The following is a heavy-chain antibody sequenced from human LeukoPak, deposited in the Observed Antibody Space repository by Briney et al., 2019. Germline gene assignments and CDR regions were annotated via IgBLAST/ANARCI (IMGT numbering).Heavy chain of an antibody. J-gene: IGHJ3*02. V-gene: IGHV3-21*01. CDR2: ISSSSSYI. CDR1: GFTFSSYS. CDR3: ARGGYDSSGYYSSGDAFDI. Sequence: GGSLRLSCAASGFTFSSYSMNWVRQAPGKGLEWVSSISSSSSYIYYADSVKGRFTISRDNAKNSLYLQMNSLRAEDTAVYYCARGGYDSSGYYSSGDAFDIWGQGTMVTVPS. D-gene: IGHD3-22*01.